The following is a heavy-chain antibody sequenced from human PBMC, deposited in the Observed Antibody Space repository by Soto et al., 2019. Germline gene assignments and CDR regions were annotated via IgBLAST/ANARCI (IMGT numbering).Heavy chain of an antibody. CDR2: IYSNGGT. V-gene: IGHV4-39*01. CDR3: ASFLVGATARNDFDS. CDR1: GGSIKSNDYF. Sequence: LQLQESGPGVVKPSATLSLACSVSGGSIKSNDYFWGWVRQPPGKGLEWIASIYSNGGTYDSPSLKSRATVSIDTSKKQCFLTVRSVTAADTAVYYCASFLVGATARNDFDSWGLGTLVTISS. J-gene: IGHJ4*02. D-gene: IGHD2-21*02.